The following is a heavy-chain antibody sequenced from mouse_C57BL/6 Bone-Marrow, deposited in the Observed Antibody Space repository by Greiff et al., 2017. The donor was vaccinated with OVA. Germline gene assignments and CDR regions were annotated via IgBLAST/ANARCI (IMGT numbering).Heavy chain of an antibody. Sequence: EVQLQQSGPVLVKPGASVKMSCKASGYTFTDYYMNWVKQSHGKSLEWIGDINPYNGGTSYNQKFKGKATLTVDKSSSTAYMELNSLTSEDSAVYYCASQIYYGNFYFDYWGQGTTLTVSS. CDR2: INPYNGGT. D-gene: IGHD2-1*01. V-gene: IGHV1-19*01. J-gene: IGHJ2*01. CDR3: ASQIYYGNFYFDY. CDR1: GYTFTDYY.